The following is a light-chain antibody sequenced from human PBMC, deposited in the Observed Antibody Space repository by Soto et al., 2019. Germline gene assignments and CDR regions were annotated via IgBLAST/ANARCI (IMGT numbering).Light chain of an antibody. CDR1: QSVSTW. V-gene: IGKV1-5*01. Sequence: DIQMTQSPSSLSASAGDTVTITCRASQSVSTWLAWYQQKPGKAPKLLIYDASSLESGVPSRFSGSGSGTELTLTISSLRAEDSATYYCQQYNSYSPTFGQGTKV. CDR3: QQYNSYSPT. CDR2: DAS. J-gene: IGKJ1*01.